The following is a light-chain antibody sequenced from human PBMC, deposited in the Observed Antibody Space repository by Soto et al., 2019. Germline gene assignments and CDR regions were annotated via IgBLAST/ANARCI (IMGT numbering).Light chain of an antibody. CDR1: QSVNNY. CDR2: DTS. Sequence: EIVLTQSPATLSLSPGERATLSCRASQSVNNYLAWYQQKPGQAPRLLIYDTSDRASGIPARFSGSGSGTEFTLTISSLEPEDFAVFYCQQRSVWTWTFGQGTKVDIK. CDR3: QQRSVWTWT. J-gene: IGKJ1*01. V-gene: IGKV3-11*01.